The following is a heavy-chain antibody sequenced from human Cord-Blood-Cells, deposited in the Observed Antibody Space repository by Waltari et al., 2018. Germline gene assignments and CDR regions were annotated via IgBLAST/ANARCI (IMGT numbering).Heavy chain of an antibody. Sequence: QVQLVQSGAAVKKPGASVKVSCTASGYTFTGYYMHWVRQAPGQGLEWMGWINPNSGGTNYAQKFQGRVTMTRDTSISTAYMELSRLRSDDTAVYYCARPLGYCSSTSCYDAFDIWGQGTMVTVSS. CDR2: INPNSGGT. V-gene: IGHV1-2*02. CDR1: GYTFTGYY. J-gene: IGHJ3*02. D-gene: IGHD2-2*01. CDR3: ARPLGYCSSTSCYDAFDI.